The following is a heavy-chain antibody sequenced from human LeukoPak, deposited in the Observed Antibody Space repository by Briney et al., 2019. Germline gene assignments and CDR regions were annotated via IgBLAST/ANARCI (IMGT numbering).Heavy chain of an antibody. Sequence: SETLSLTCTVSGGSISSSSYYWGWIRQPPGKGLEWIGSIYYSGSTYYNPSLKSRVTISVDTSKNQFSLKLSSMTAADTAVYYCASSLISCSSTSCYLTLANWFGPWGQGTLVTVSS. D-gene: IGHD2-2*01. J-gene: IGHJ5*02. V-gene: IGHV4-39*01. CDR2: IYYSGST. CDR3: ASSLISCSSTSCYLTLANWFGP. CDR1: GGSISSSSYY.